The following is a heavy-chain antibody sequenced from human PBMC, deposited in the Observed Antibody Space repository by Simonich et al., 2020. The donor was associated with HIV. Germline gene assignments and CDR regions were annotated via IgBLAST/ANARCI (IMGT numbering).Heavy chain of an antibody. CDR3: ASGMMGFDY. J-gene: IGHJ4*02. CDR2: INPNIGGT. V-gene: IGHV1-2*06. CDR1: GYRFTGFY. D-gene: IGHD3-16*01. Sequence: QVQLVQSGAEVKKPGASVKVSCKASGYRFTGFYMHWVGQAPGQGLEWLGRINPNIGGTDYAQNFQGRVTLTSDTSISTAYMELSWLRSDDTAVYYCASGMMGFDYWGQGTLVTVSS.